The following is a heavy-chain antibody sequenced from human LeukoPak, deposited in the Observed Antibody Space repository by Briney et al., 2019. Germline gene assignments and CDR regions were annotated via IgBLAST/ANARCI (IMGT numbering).Heavy chain of an antibody. CDR1: GFTFSSYA. D-gene: IGHD2-15*01. CDR3: ARDPEASGCRGGSCYSEYYFDY. V-gene: IGHV3-30*04. CDR2: ISYDGSNK. Sequence: GRSLRLSCAASGFTFSSYAMHWVRQAPGKGLEWVAVISYDGSNKYYADSVKGRFTISRDNSKNTLYLQMNSLRAEDTAVYYCARDPEASGCRGGSCYSEYYFDYWGQGTLVTVSS. J-gene: IGHJ4*02.